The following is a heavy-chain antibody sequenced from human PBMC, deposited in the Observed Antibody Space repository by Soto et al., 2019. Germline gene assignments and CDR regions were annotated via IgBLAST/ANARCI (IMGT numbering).Heavy chain of an antibody. CDR2: INQDGSEK. CDR3: ARVQCTRLVYYGLDV. Sequence: GGSLRLSCVASGFTFNTYGMNWVRQSPGKGLEWVANINQDGSEKFHVDSVKGRFTISRDNARNSLFLHMKSLRAEDTATYFCARVQCTRLVYYGLDVWGKGNTVTVSS. J-gene: IGHJ6*04. CDR1: GFTFNTYG. V-gene: IGHV3-7*03.